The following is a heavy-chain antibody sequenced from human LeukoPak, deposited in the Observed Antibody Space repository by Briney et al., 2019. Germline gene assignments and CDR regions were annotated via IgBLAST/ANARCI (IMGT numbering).Heavy chain of an antibody. CDR2: IHYDGRA. CDR1: GGSISSANHF. V-gene: IGHV4-30-4*08. J-gene: IGHJ3*01. CDR3: AREVITPGDSDGFDL. D-gene: IGHD2-2*01. Sequence: SETLSLTCTVSGGSISSANHFWSWVRQSPGEGLEWIGYIHYDGRAHYNPSLKSRVSMSLDMSKNLFSLSLSSVTAADTAIYYCAREVITPGDSDGFDLWGQGTMVSVSS.